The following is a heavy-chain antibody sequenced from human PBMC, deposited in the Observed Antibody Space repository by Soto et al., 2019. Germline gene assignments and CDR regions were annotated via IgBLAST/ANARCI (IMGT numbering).Heavy chain of an antibody. CDR1: GYSFTSYW. V-gene: IGHV5-10-1*01. D-gene: IGHD3-22*01. J-gene: IGHJ3*02. CDR2: IDPSDSYT. Sequence: PGESLKISCKGSGYSFTSYWISWVRQMPGKGLEWMGRIDPSDSYTNYSPSFQGHVTISADKSISTAYLQRSSLRASDTAMYYCPTPSVDYDSRGLWRDAFDICGQRTRVTVSS. CDR3: PTPSVDYDSRGLWRDAFDI.